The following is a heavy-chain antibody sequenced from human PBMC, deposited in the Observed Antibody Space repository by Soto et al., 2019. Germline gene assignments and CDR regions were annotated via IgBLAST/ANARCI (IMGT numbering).Heavy chain of an antibody. D-gene: IGHD3-22*01. J-gene: IGHJ6*02. Sequence: PGGSLRLSCAASGFTFSSYGMHWVRQAPGKGLEWVAVISYDGSNKYYADSVKGRFTISRDNSKNTLYLQMNSLRAEDTAVYYCAKDHIPVITCSCGDYYRYGKAVWGQGTSVTVSS. CDR2: ISYDGSNK. V-gene: IGHV3-30*18. CDR3: AKDHIPVITCSCGDYYRYGKAV. CDR1: GFTFSSYG.